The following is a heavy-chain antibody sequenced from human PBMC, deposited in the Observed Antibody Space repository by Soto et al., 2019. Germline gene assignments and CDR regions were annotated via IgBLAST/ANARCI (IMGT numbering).Heavy chain of an antibody. CDR1: GGSISSSSYY. J-gene: IGHJ6*02. V-gene: IGHV4-39*01. Sequence: SETLSLTCTVSGGSISSSSYYWGWIRQPPGKGLEWIGSIYYSGSTYYNPSLKSRVTISVDTSKNQFSLKLSSVTAADTAVYYCASQASPYYYYGMDVWGQGTTVTVAS. CDR3: ASQASPYYYYGMDV. CDR2: IYYSGST.